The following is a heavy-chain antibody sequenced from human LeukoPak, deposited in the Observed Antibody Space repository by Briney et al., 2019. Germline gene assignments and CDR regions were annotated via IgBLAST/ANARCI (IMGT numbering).Heavy chain of an antibody. V-gene: IGHV4-39*01. Sequence: SETLSLTCTVSGGSISSSKDYWGWIRQPPGKGLEWIGSIYYSENTYYSPSLKSRVSISVDTSKNQFTLKLSSVTAADTAVYYCARRTYSENYWKHFDSWGQGTLVTVSS. D-gene: IGHD1-26*01. J-gene: IGHJ4*02. CDR1: GGSISSSKDY. CDR2: IYYSENT. CDR3: ARRTYSENYWKHFDS.